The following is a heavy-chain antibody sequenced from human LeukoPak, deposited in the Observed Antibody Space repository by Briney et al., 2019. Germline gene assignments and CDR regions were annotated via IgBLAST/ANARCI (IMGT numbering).Heavy chain of an antibody. J-gene: IGHJ4*02. CDR3: TFDYGGNTGDY. Sequence: SETLSLTCAVSGGSISSSNWWSRVRQPPGKGLEWIGEIYHSGSTNYNPSLKSRVTISVDKSKNQFSLKLSSVTAADTAVYYCTFDYGGNTGDYWGQGTLVTVSS. CDR1: GGSISSSNW. CDR2: IYHSGST. V-gene: IGHV4-4*02. D-gene: IGHD4-23*01.